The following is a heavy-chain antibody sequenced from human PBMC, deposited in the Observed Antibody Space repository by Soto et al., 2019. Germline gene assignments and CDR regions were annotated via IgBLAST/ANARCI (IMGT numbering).Heavy chain of an antibody. J-gene: IGHJ6*02. CDR2: INSDGSST. D-gene: IGHD3-16*01. Sequence: GGSLRLSCEASGFAFSSYWMHWVRQAPGKGLVWVSRINSDGSSTSYADSVKGRFTISRDNAKNTLYLQMNSLRAEDTAVYYCARVTLSYGSALDVWGQGTTVTVSS. CDR1: GFAFSSYW. V-gene: IGHV3-74*01. CDR3: ARVTLSYGSALDV.